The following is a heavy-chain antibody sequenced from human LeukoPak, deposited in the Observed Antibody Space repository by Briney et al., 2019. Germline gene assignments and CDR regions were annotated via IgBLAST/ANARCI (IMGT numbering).Heavy chain of an antibody. CDR2: INSDGSST. CDR1: GFTFSSYY. Sequence: GGSLRLSCAASGFTFSSYYMHWVRQAPGKGLVWVSRINSDGSSTSYADSVKGRFTISRDNAKNTLYLQMNSLRAEDTAVYYCARAAFAGSPPFDPWGQGTLVTVSS. J-gene: IGHJ5*02. CDR3: ARAAFAGSPPFDP. V-gene: IGHV3-74*01.